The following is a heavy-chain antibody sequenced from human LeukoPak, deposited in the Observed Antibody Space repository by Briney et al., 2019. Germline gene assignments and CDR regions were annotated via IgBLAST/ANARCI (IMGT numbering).Heavy chain of an antibody. J-gene: IGHJ4*02. CDR1: GYTFTGYY. D-gene: IGHD2-15*01. Sequence: ASVKVSCKASGYTFTGYYMHWVRQAPGQGLEWMGWINPNSGGTNYAQKFQGRVTMTRDTSISTAYMELSRLRSDDTAVYYCARDSTIVVVALDYWGQGTLVTVSS. V-gene: IGHV1-2*02. CDR3: ARDSTIVVVALDY. CDR2: INPNSGGT.